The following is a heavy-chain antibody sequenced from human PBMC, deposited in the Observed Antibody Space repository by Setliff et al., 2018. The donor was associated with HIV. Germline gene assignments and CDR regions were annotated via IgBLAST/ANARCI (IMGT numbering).Heavy chain of an antibody. CDR2: IYYSGST. Sequence: SETLSLTCTVSGGSISSSSYYWGWIRQPPGKGLEWIGSIYYSGSTYYNPSLKSRVTISVDTSKNQFSRKLSFVTAADTAVYYCARTGSNWNWDYWGQGTLVTVSS. J-gene: IGHJ4*02. D-gene: IGHD1-7*01. CDR3: ARTGSNWNWDY. CDR1: GGSISSSSYY. V-gene: IGHV4-39*01.